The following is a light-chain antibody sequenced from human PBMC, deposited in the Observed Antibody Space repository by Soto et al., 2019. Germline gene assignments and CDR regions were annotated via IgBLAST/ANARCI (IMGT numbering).Light chain of an antibody. J-gene: IGLJ2*01. V-gene: IGLV3-21*04. CDR2: YDS. CDR1: NIGSKS. CDR3: QVWDSSSEHVV. Sequence: SYELTQPPSVSVAPGKTARITCGGNNIGSKSVHWYQQKPGQAPVLVIYYDSDRPSGIPERFSGSNSGNTATLTISRVEAGYEADYYCQVWDSSSEHVVFGGGTKLTVL.